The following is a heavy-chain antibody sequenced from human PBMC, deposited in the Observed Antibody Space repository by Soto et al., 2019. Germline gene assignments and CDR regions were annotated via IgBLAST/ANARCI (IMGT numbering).Heavy chain of an antibody. V-gene: IGHV4-59*08. CDR3: ASRYGDASDI. Sequence: QVQLQESGPGLVKPSETLSLTCTVSGGSISSYYWSWIRQPPGKGLEWIGYIYYSGSTNYNPSPKSQLTISVGTAKNQISLKLSSVTAADTAVYYCASRYGDASDIWGQGTMVTVSS. CDR2: IYYSGST. CDR1: GGSISSYY. J-gene: IGHJ3*02. D-gene: IGHD1-20*01.